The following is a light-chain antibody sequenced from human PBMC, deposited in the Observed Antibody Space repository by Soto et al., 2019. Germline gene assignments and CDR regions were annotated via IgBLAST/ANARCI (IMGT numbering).Light chain of an antibody. J-gene: IGKJ3*01. CDR2: SAS. CDR3: QQYNKWPLT. V-gene: IGKV3-15*01. Sequence: IVMTQSPVTLSVTPGERATLSCTASQSVNNNVAWYQQKPGHTPRLLIYSASIGATGTPARFSGSGSGSDFTLTISSLQSEDFVVYYCQQYNKWPLTSGPGTKADI. CDR1: QSVNNN.